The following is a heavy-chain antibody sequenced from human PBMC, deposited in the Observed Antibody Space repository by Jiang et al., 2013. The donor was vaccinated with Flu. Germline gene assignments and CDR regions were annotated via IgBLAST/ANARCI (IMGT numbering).Heavy chain of an antibody. CDR3: AIDTDYGGNSY. Sequence: PGLVKPSETLSLTCTVSGGSISSSSYYWGWIRQPPGKGLEWIGSIYYSGSTYYNPSLKSRVTISVDTSKNQFSLKLSSVTAADTAVYYCAIDTDYGGNSYWGQGTLVTVSS. CDR2: IYYSGST. V-gene: IGHV4-39*01. CDR1: GGSISSSSYY. D-gene: IGHD4-23*01. J-gene: IGHJ4*02.